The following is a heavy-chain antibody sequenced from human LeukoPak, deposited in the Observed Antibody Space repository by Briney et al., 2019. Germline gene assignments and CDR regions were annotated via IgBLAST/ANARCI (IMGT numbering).Heavy chain of an antibody. CDR2: MKQDGGEI. J-gene: IGHJ4*02. V-gene: IGHV3-7*03. CDR1: GFTFNNYW. CDR3: ARENGCGGDCYYFDY. Sequence: PGGSLRLSCVVSGFTFNNYWMSWVRQAPGKGLEWVATMKQDGGEIYYVDSVRGRFTISRDNAKNSLYLQMNSLRAEDTALYYCARENGCGGDCYYFDYWGQGTLVTVSS. D-gene: IGHD2-21*01.